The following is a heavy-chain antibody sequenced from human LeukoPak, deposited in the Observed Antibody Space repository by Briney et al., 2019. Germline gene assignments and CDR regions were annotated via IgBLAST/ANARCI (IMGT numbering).Heavy chain of an antibody. J-gene: IGHJ5*02. CDR2: INHSGST. Sequence: PSETLSLTCAVYGGSFSGYYWSWIRQPPGKGLEWIGEINHSGSTNYNPSLKSRVTISVDTSKNQFSLKLSSVTAADTAVYYCARAWRTRTKLNWLDPWGQGTLVTVSS. V-gene: IGHV4-34*01. D-gene: IGHD1-7*01. CDR1: GGSFSGYY. CDR3: ARAWRTRTKLNWLDP.